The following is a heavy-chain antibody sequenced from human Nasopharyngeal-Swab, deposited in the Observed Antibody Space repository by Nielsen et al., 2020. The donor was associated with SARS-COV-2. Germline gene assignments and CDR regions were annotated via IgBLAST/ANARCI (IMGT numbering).Heavy chain of an antibody. D-gene: IGHD2-8*02. CDR1: GFTFSNFA. CDR3: ARGLGTGAYLIDY. J-gene: IGHJ4*02. V-gene: IGHV3-30-3*01. CDR2: ISSDGNTQ. Sequence: GASLRLSCTASGFTFSNFAMHWVRRAPGKGLECVTFISSDGNTQRYADSVKDRVPISRDNSKNTLFLQLNSLRPNDSCIYYCARGLGTGAYLIDYWGQGTLVTVSS.